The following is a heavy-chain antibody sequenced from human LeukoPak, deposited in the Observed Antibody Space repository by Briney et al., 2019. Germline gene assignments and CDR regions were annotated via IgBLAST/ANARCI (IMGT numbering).Heavy chain of an antibody. CDR1: GFSFNAHG. V-gene: IGHV3-30*02. CDR2: IRYDGSNK. CDR3: TKVSKILGVVCHESDY. Sequence: GGSLRLSCAASGFSFNAHGMHWVRQAPGKGLEWVAFIRYDGSNKYYADSVKGRFTISRDNSKNTLYLQMSSLRVEDTAVYLCTKVSKILGVVCHESDYWGQGTLVTVSS. J-gene: IGHJ4*02. D-gene: IGHD3-3*01.